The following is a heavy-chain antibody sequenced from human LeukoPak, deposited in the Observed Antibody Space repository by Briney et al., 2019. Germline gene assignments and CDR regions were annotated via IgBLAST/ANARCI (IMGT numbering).Heavy chain of an antibody. CDR1: GGSISSYY. CDR2: IYYSGST. J-gene: IGHJ1*01. D-gene: IGHD5-24*01. Sequence: KPSETLSLTCTVPGGSISSYYWSWIRQPPGKGLEWIGYIYYSGSTNYNPSLKSRVTISVDTSKNQFSLKLSSVTAADTTVYYCASRGRDGYNLGYFQHWGQGTLVTVSS. V-gene: IGHV4-59*08. CDR3: ASRGRDGYNLGYFQH.